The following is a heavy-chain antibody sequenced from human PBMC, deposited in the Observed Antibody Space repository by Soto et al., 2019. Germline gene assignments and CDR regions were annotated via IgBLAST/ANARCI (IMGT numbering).Heavy chain of an antibody. Sequence: SETLSLTCAVSGGSISSGGYSWSWIRQPPGKGLEWIGYIYHSGSTYYNPSLKSRVAISVDRSKNQFSLKLSSVTAADTAVYYCARAHGSGWGAFDIWGQGTMVTVSS. J-gene: IGHJ3*02. CDR1: GGSISSGGYS. D-gene: IGHD3-10*01. CDR2: IYHSGST. CDR3: ARAHGSGWGAFDI. V-gene: IGHV4-30-2*01.